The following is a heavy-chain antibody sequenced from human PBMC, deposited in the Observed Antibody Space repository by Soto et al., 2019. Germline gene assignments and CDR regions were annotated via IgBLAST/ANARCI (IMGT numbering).Heavy chain of an antibody. J-gene: IGHJ6*02. CDR3: ARDRLELMGHYYYGMDV. V-gene: IGHV3-74*01. CDR2: ISYDGSST. D-gene: IGHD1-1*01. Sequence: EVQLVESGGGLVQPGGSLRLSCAASGFTFSSHWMHWVRQAPGRGLVWVSRISYDGSSTDYADSVKGRFTISRDNARNTLYVQMNSLGVEDTGVYYCARDRLELMGHYYYGMDVWGQGTTVTVSS. CDR1: GFTFSSHW.